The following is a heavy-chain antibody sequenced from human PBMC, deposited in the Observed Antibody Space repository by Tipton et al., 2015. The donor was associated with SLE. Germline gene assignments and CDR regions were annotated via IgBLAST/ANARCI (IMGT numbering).Heavy chain of an antibody. Sequence: GSLRLSCAASGFTFSPYWMHWVRQVPGKGMVWVSRINGYGSITNYADSVKGRFTISRDNAKNTVYLQMNSLTTEDTAVYYCAPITVSSEYRSLDIWGRGTMVIVSS. V-gene: IGHV3-74*01. CDR3: APITVSSEYRSLDI. CDR1: GFTFSPYW. J-gene: IGHJ3*02. CDR2: INGYGSIT. D-gene: IGHD4-17*01.